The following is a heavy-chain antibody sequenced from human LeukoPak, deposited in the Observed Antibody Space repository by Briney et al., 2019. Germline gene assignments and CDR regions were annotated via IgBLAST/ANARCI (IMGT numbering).Heavy chain of an antibody. Sequence: PGGSLRLSCAASRFTFSSYSMNWVRQAPGKGLEWVSSISSSSSYIYYADSVKGRFTISRDNAKNSLYLQMNSLRAEDTAVYYCASWYGDYGSDGRGDWYFDLWGRGTLVTVSS. CDR2: ISSSSSYI. CDR1: RFTFSSYS. J-gene: IGHJ2*01. CDR3: ASWYGDYGSDGRGDWYFDL. D-gene: IGHD4-17*01. V-gene: IGHV3-21*01.